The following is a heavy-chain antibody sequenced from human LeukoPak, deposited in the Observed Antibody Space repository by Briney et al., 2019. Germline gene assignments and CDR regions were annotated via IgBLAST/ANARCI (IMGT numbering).Heavy chain of an antibody. Sequence: GGSLRLSCAASGFTFSSYAMSWVRLAPGKGLEWVSAISGSGSSTYYADSVKGRFTISRDNSKNTLYLQMNSLRAEDTAVYYCAKVRSTMVRGVIDYWGQGTLVTVSS. D-gene: IGHD3-10*01. CDR3: AKVRSTMVRGVIDY. V-gene: IGHV3-23*01. CDR1: GFTFSSYA. CDR2: ISGSGSST. J-gene: IGHJ4*02.